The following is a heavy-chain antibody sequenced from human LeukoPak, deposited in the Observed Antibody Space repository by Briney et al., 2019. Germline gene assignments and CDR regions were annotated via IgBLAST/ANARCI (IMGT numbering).Heavy chain of an antibody. CDR3: ARDMGRYSGYDYDY. CDR1: GYTFTDYY. V-gene: IGHV1-2*02. J-gene: IGHJ4*02. D-gene: IGHD5-12*01. Sequence: ASVKVSCKTSGYTFTDYYLHWVRQAPGQGLEWVGWIHPNTGATHHAQKFQGRLTMTRDTSISTVFMELTRLRSDDTAVYYCARDMGRYSGYDYDYWGQGTLVTASS. CDR2: IHPNTGAT.